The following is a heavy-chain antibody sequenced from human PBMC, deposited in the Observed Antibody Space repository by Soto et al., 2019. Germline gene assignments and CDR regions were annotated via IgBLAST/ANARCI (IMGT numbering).Heavy chain of an antibody. Sequence: EVQLLESGGGLVQPGGSLRLSCAASGFTFSSYAMSWVRQAPGKGLEWVSAISGSGISTYYADSVKGRFTISRDNSKKTLELQMNSLSAEDTAVYYCAQDLGYSTGWEPFDYWGQGTLVTVSS. J-gene: IGHJ4*02. D-gene: IGHD6-19*01. CDR3: AQDLGYSTGWEPFDY. CDR1: GFTFSSYA. V-gene: IGHV3-23*01. CDR2: ISGSGIST.